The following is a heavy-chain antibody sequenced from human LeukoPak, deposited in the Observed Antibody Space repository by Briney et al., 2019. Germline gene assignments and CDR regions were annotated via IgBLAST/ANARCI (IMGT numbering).Heavy chain of an antibody. V-gene: IGHV3-21*01. CDR2: ISSSSSYI. CDR3: ARVSIWARYCSSTSCPEEY. Sequence: GGSLRLSCAASGFTFSSYSMNWVRQAPGKGLEWVSSISSSSSYIYYADSVKGRFTISRDNAKNSLYLQMNSLRAEDTAVYYCARVSIWARYCSSTSCPEEYWGQGTLVTVSS. J-gene: IGHJ4*02. D-gene: IGHD2-2*01. CDR1: GFTFSSYS.